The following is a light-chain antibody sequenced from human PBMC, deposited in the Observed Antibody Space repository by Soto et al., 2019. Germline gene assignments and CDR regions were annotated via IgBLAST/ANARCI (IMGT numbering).Light chain of an antibody. J-gene: IGKJ5*01. Sequence: DIQMTQSPSSLSASVGDRVTITCRASQSISSYLNWYQQKPGKAPKLLSYAASSLQSGVPSRFSGSGSWADFTLTISSLQPEDFATYYCQQSYNPITFGQWTRLEMK. CDR3: QQSYNPIT. CDR1: QSISSY. V-gene: IGKV1-39*01. CDR2: AAS.